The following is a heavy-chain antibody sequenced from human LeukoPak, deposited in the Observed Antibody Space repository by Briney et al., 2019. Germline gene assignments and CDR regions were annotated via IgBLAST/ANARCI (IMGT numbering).Heavy chain of an antibody. D-gene: IGHD6-13*01. J-gene: IGHJ6*03. Sequence: PGGSLRLSCAASGFTFSSYAMSWVRQAPGKGLEWVSAISGSGGSTYYADSVKGRFTISRDNSKNTLYLQMNSLRAEDTAVYYCAKLAAAGSYYYYYMDVWGKGTTVTVSS. V-gene: IGHV3-23*01. CDR1: GFTFSSYA. CDR3: AKLAAAGSYYYYYMDV. CDR2: ISGSGGST.